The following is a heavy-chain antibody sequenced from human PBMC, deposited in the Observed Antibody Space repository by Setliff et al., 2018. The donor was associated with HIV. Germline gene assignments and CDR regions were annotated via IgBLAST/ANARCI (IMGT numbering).Heavy chain of an antibody. V-gene: IGHV4-39*07. CDR1: GESINSGTSY. J-gene: IGHJ2*01. CDR3: ARHFYTTSWYSGTYWYFDL. CDR2: YYRGST. D-gene: IGHD2-15*01. Sequence: PSETLSLTCSVSGESINSGTSYWNWIRQYPGKSLEWIGYYYRGSTPYNPSLKSRVTISVDTSENQFSLKLSSVTAADTAVYFCARHFYTTSWYSGTYWYFDLWGRGTLVTVSS.